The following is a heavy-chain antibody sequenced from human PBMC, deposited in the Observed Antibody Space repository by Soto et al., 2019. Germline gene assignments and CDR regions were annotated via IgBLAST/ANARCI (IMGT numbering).Heavy chain of an antibody. CDR3: PKGSLGIAAAGADALDI. CDR1: GFTFSSYA. Sequence: GGSLRLSCAASGFTFSSYAMSWVRQAPGRGLEWVSAISGSRGITYYADSVKGRFTISRDNSKNTLYLQMNSLRAEDTAVYYCPKGSLGIAAAGADALDIWGQGTMVTVSS. J-gene: IGHJ3*02. CDR2: ISGSRGIT. D-gene: IGHD6-13*01. V-gene: IGHV3-23*01.